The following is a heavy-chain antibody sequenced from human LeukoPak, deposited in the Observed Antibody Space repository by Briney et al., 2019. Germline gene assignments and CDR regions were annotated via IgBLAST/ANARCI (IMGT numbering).Heavy chain of an antibody. Sequence: GGSLRLSCAASGFTFSSYSMNWVRQAPGKGLEWVSSISSSSSYIYYADSVKGRFTISRDNAKNSLYLQMNSLRAEDTAVYYCARGRWGGDYVWGSYRYSLETNFDYWGQGTLVTASS. CDR2: ISSSSSYI. J-gene: IGHJ4*02. CDR1: GFTFSSYS. V-gene: IGHV3-21*01. D-gene: IGHD3-16*02. CDR3: ARGRWGGDYVWGSYRYSLETNFDY.